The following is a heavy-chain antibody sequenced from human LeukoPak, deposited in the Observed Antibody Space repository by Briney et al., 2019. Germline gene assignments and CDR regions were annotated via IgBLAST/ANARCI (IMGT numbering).Heavy chain of an antibody. CDR1: GGSMSYHY. Sequence: SETLSLTCTVSGGSMSYHYWSWIRQPPGKGLEWNGYIHYSGSTNYNSSLKSRVSISVDTSKNQFSLKLSSVTAADTAVYYCARDRLYYFDHWGQGTLVTVSS. CDR3: ARDRLYYFDH. D-gene: IGHD6-6*01. V-gene: IGHV4-59*11. J-gene: IGHJ4*02. CDR2: IHYSGST.